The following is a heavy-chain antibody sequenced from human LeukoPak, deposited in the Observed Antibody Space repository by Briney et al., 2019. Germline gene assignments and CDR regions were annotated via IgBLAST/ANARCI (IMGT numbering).Heavy chain of an antibody. D-gene: IGHD3-22*01. V-gene: IGHV3-11*01. J-gene: IGHJ4*02. CDR1: GFTFSDYY. Sequence: PGGSLRLSSAASGFTFSDYYMSWIRQAPGKGLEWVSYISSSGSTIYYADSVKGRFTISRDNAKNSLYLQMNSLRAEDTAVYYCARGSPWGMIVVAHHDYWGQGTLVTVSS. CDR3: ARGSPWGMIVVAHHDY. CDR2: ISSSGSTI.